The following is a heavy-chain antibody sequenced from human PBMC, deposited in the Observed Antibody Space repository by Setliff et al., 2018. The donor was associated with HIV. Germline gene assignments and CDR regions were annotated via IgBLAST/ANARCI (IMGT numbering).Heavy chain of an antibody. Sequence: GASVKVSCKASGYTFTSYDINWVRQATGQGLEWMGWMNPNSGNTGYAQKFQGRVTMTRNTSMSTAYMELRSLRFDDTAVYYCARDVEHMMDVWGQGTTVTVSS. CDR2: MNPNSGNT. J-gene: IGHJ6*02. CDR1: GYTFTSYD. CDR3: ARDVEHMMDV. V-gene: IGHV1-8*02.